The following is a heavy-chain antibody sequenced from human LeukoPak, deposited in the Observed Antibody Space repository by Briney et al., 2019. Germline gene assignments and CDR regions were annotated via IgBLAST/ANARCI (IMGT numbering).Heavy chain of an antibody. J-gene: IGHJ4*02. CDR1: GFIFSSYE. D-gene: IGHD4-11*01. CDR2: ISGSGNII. V-gene: IGHV3-48*03. Sequence: TGRSLRLSCAASGFIFSSYEMNWVRQAPGKGLEWVSYISGSGNIIYYADSVKGRFTVSRDNAKNSLYLQMNDLRAEDTAVYYCAREDSDYSNYDFWGQGTLVTVSS. CDR3: AREDSDYSNYDF.